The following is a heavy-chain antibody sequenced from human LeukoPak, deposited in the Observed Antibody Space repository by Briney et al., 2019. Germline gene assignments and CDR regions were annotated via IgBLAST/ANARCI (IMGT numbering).Heavy chain of an antibody. CDR1: GGTFSSYA. J-gene: IGHJ6*02. CDR3: ARLRRPRNYYYYYGMDV. V-gene: IGHV1-69*13. D-gene: IGHD1-14*01. Sequence: SVKVSCKASGGTFSSYAISWVRQAPGQGLEWMGGIIPIFGTANYAQKFQGRVTITADESTSTAYMELSSLRSEDTAVYYCARLRRPRNYYYYYGMDVWGQGTTLAVSS. CDR2: IIPIFGTA.